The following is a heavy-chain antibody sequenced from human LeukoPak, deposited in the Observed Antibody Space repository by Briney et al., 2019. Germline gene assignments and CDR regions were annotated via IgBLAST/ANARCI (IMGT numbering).Heavy chain of an antibody. CDR3: ARDRGVGATTYFDY. J-gene: IGHJ4*02. CDR1: GYTFTSNY. V-gene: IGHV1-46*01. CDR2: ISPSGGST. Sequence: ASVKVSCKAFGYTFTSNYMHWVRQAPGQGPEWMGVISPSGGSTTYAQKFQGRVTMTTDTSTSTAYMELRSLRSDDTAVYYCARDRGVGATTYFDYWGQGTLVTVSS. D-gene: IGHD1-26*01.